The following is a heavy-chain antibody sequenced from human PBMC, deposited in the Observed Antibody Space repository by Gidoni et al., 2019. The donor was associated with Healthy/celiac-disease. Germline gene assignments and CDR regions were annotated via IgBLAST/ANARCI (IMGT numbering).Heavy chain of an antibody. J-gene: IGHJ5*02. D-gene: IGHD3-10*01. CDR2: ISGSGGST. CDR1: GFPFTRYA. V-gene: IGHV3-23*01. Sequence: EVQLLESGGGLVQPGGSLRLSCAASGFPFTRYAMSWVRQAPGKGLEWVSAISGSGGSTYYADSVKGRFTISRDNSKNTLYLQMNSLRAEDTAVYYCAKDLSMVRGGNWFDPWGQGTLVTVSS. CDR3: AKDLSMVRGGNWFDP.